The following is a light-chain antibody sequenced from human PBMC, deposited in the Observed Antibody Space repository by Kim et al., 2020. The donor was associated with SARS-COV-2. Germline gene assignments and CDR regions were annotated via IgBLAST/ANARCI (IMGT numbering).Light chain of an antibody. V-gene: IGKV3-11*01. CDR2: DAY. J-gene: IGKJ4*01. Sequence: LSPGERATLSCRTSQSVGNFLAWYQQRPGQAPRLLIYDAYIRASDIPARFSGSGSGTDFILTISNLEPEDFAIYYCQQRYSWPLTFGGGTKVDI. CDR3: QQRYSWPLT. CDR1: QSVGNF.